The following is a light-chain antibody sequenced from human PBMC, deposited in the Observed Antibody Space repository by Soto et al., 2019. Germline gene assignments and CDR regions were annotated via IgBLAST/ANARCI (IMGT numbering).Light chain of an antibody. CDR3: QHYYNFPLT. Sequence: DIQMPQSPSSLSASVGDRVTITCQTSQGINNYLNWYHQKPGQAPKLLIYDVSHLETGVPFRFRGSGSGQFFTLTITSLQPEDFATYYCQHYYNFPLTFGGGTRVDIK. CDR1: QGINNY. V-gene: IGKV1-33*01. J-gene: IGKJ4*01. CDR2: DVS.